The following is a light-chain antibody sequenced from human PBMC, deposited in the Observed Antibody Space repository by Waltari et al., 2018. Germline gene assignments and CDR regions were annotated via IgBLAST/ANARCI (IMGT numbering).Light chain of an antibody. CDR3: QQYNSYWT. CDR2: TAS. CDR1: QSISSW. Sequence: DIQMTQSPSTLSASVGDRVTIPCRASQSISSWLAWYQQKPGTVPKLLIYTASTLESVVPSRFSGSGSGTEFTLTISSLHPDDFATYYCQQYNSYWTFGQGTKVEIK. J-gene: IGKJ1*01. V-gene: IGKV1-5*03.